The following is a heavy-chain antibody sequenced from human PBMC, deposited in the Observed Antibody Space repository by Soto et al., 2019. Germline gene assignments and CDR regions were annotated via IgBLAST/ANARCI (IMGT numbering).Heavy chain of an antibody. CDR1: GYTFSSHG. J-gene: IGHJ5*02. D-gene: IGHD2-15*01. CDR2: VSGDNANT. V-gene: IGHV1-18*01. Sequence: QVQLVQSGAEVKKPGTSVKVSCTASGYTFSSHGISWVRQAPGQGLQWIGWVSGDNANTNYAQSLQGRVTMTTDTHTKTAHIERRSLRSDDTAVNYCAADLGYCRSWSCQSEWFDPWGQGTLVIVYS. CDR3: AADLGYCRSWSCQSEWFDP.